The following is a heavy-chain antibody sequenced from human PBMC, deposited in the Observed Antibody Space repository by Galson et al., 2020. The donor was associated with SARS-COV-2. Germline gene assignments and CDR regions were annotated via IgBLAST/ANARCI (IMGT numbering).Heavy chain of an antibody. D-gene: IGHD6-19*01. V-gene: IGHV6-1*01. Sequence: SETLSLTCAISGDSVSSNNAAWNWITQSPSRGFEWLRKTYYRSKWYHAYAVSVKSRITINPDTSRNQFSLQLNSVTPEDTAVYYGARESGIAVAGTLDRYYYGMDVWGQGTTVTVSS. CDR1: GDSVSSNNAA. J-gene: IGHJ6*02. CDR3: ARESGIAVAGTLDRYYYGMDV. CDR2: TYYRSKWYH.